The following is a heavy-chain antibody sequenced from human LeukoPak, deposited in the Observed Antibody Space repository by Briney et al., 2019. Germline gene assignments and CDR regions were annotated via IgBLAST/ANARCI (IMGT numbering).Heavy chain of an antibody. V-gene: IGHV1-18*01. CDR1: GYTFTSYG. Sequence: ASVKVSCKASGYTFTSYGISWVRQAPGQGLEWMGWISAYNGNTNYAQKLQGRVTMTTDTSTSTAYMELSSLRSEDTAVYYCARSHYYDSSGYINPRRFDPWGQGTLVTVSS. D-gene: IGHD3-22*01. CDR3: ARSHYYDSSGYINPRRFDP. CDR2: ISAYNGNT. J-gene: IGHJ5*02.